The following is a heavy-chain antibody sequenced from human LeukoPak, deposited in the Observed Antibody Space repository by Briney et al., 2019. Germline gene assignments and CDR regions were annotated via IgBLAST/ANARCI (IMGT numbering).Heavy chain of an antibody. CDR2: ISSSSSYI. Sequence: GGSLRLSCAASGFTFSSYSMNWVRQAPGKGLEWLSSISSSSSYIYYADSVKGRFTISRDDAKNSLYLQMNSLRAEDTAVYYCARLGDRLDYWGQGTLVTVSS. CDR1: GFTFSSYS. J-gene: IGHJ4*02. V-gene: IGHV3-21*01. CDR3: ARLGDRLDY. D-gene: IGHD3-3*01.